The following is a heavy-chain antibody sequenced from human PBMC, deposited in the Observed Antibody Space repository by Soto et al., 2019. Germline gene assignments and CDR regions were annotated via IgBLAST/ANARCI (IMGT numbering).Heavy chain of an antibody. CDR3: ASIYDSSGYYYGNNWFDP. Sequence: SETLSLTCSVSGASISSGDYYWSWIRQHPGKGLEWIGYIYDSGSTYYNPSLKSRVTISVDTSKNQFSLKLSSVTAADTAVYYFASIYDSSGYYYGNNWFDPWGQGILVTVSS. D-gene: IGHD3-22*01. CDR1: GASISSGDYY. V-gene: IGHV4-31*03. CDR2: IYDSGST. J-gene: IGHJ5*02.